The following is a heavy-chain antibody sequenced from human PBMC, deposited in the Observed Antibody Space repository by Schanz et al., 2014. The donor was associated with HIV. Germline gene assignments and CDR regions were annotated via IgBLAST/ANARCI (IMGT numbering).Heavy chain of an antibody. CDR1: GFTFSNAW. CDR3: TTTDLYSYGYGFDY. J-gene: IGHJ4*02. D-gene: IGHD5-18*01. V-gene: IGHV3-15*01. CDR2: IKSKTDGGTA. Sequence: EVQLVESGGGLVQLGRSLRLSCAASGFTFSNAWMSWVRQAPGKGLEWVGRIKSKTDGGTADYAAPVKGRFTISRDDSKNTLYLQMNSLKIADTAVYYCTTTDLYSYGYGFDYWGQGTLVTVSS.